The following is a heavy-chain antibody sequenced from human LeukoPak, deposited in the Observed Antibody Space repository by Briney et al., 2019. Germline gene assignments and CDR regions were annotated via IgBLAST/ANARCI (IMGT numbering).Heavy chain of an antibody. J-gene: IGHJ5*02. V-gene: IGHV4-34*01. Sequence: RSSETLSLTCAVYGGSFSGYYWSWIRQPPGKGLEWIGEINHSGSTNYNPSLKSRVTISVDTSKNQFSLKLSSVTAADTAVYYCAGMLFFGDPFDPWGQGTLVTVSS. CDR1: GGSFSGYY. CDR3: AGMLFFGDPFDP. CDR2: INHSGST. D-gene: IGHD2-21*01.